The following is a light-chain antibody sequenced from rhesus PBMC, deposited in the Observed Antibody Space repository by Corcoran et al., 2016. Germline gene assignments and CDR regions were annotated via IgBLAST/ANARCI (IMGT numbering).Light chain of an antibody. V-gene: IGKV1-21*01. CDR1: QAISIW. Sequence: DIQMTQSPSSLSASVGDRVTITCRASQAISIWLAWYNQKPGKAPKLLIYKASALESGVPSRFSVRGSGTEFTLTIGNLQPEDFASYYCQQHDSAPRTFGQGTKVEIK. CDR3: QQHDSAPRT. J-gene: IGKJ1*01. CDR2: KAS.